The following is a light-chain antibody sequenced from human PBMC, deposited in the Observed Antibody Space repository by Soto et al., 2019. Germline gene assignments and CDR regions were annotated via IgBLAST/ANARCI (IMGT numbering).Light chain of an antibody. CDR3: QQYGSSSWT. CDR2: GAS. J-gene: IGKJ1*01. CDR1: QSVSSNY. V-gene: IGKV3-20*01. Sequence: EIVLTQSPGTLSLSLGDRATLSCRASQSVSSNYLAWYQQKPGQAPRLLIYGASSRATGIPDRFSGSGSGTDFTLTIARLESEDLAVYYCQQYGSSSWTFGQGTKV.